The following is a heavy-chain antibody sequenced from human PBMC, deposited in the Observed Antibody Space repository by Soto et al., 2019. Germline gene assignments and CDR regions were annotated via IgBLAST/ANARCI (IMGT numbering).Heavy chain of an antibody. V-gene: IGHV2-70*01. CDR3: ARTSEYYYDSSGYYYFDY. Sequence: SGPTLVNPTQTLTLTCTFSGFSLSTSGMCVSWIRQPPGKALEWLALIDWDDDKYYSTSLKTRLTISKDTSKNQVVLTMTNMDPVDTATYYCARTSEYYYDSSGYYYFDYWGQGTLVTVSS. J-gene: IGHJ4*02. CDR2: IDWDDDK. CDR1: GFSLSTSGMC. D-gene: IGHD3-22*01.